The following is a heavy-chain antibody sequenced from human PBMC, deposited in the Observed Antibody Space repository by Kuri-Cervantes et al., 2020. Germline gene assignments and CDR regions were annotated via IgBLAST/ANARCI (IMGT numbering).Heavy chain of an antibody. CDR2: ISAYNGNT. Sequence: ASVKVSCKASGYTFTSYGISWVRQAPGQGLEWMGWISAYNGNTNYAQKLQGRVTITADESTSTAYMELSSLRSEDTAVSYCARDGQDCSGGSCYSPGDYWGQGTLVTVSS. D-gene: IGHD2-15*01. J-gene: IGHJ4*02. CDR1: GYTFTSYG. V-gene: IGHV1-18*01. CDR3: ARDGQDCSGGSCYSPGDY.